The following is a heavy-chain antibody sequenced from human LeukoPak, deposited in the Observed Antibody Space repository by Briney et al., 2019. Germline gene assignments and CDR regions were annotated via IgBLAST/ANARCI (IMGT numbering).Heavy chain of an antibody. V-gene: IGHV3-53*04. Sequence: GGSLRLSCAASGFTVSSNYMSWVRQAPGKGLEWVSVIYSGGSTYYADSVKGRFTISRHNSKNTLYLQMNSLRAEDTAVYYCASSSPSPYDSSGYYYGGYYFDYWGQGTLVTVSS. CDR3: ASSSPSPYDSSGYYYGGYYFDY. J-gene: IGHJ4*02. D-gene: IGHD3-22*01. CDR1: GFTVSSNY. CDR2: IYSGGST.